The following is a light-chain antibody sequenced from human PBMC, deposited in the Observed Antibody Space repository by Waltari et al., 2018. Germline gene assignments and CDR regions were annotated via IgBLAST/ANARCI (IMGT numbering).Light chain of an antibody. CDR1: QRIGSAY. Sequence: IVYTQSPGTLSLSPGERATLSCRTSQRIGSAYLAWYQQKPGHPPRLLIYGTSNRATGVPDRFSGSGSGTDFTLTVSRLEPEDFGIYFCQQYVNSPHLTFGGGTKVEIK. V-gene: IGKV3-20*01. CDR2: GTS. CDR3: QQYVNSPHLT. J-gene: IGKJ4*01.